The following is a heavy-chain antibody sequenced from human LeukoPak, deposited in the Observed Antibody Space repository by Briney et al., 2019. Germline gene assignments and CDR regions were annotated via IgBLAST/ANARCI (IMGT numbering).Heavy chain of an antibody. Sequence: GGSLRLSCAASGFTFNNYGMQWVRQTPGKGLEWVTVISHDGSVKHYAGSVKGRFTISRDTSKNTVYLQMNSLRPEDTAVYYCAKEGTTYSSTWFDSWGQGTLVTVSS. D-gene: IGHD6-19*01. CDR2: ISHDGSVK. CDR3: AKEGTTYSSTWFDS. V-gene: IGHV3-30*18. J-gene: IGHJ5*01. CDR1: GFTFNNYG.